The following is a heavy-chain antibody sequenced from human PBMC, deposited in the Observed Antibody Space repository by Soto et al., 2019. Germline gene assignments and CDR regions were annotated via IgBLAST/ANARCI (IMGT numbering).Heavy chain of an antibody. J-gene: IGHJ4*02. CDR2: IYWDDDK. CDR3: AHSGPYDSSGYYSRIFDY. CDR1: GFSLSTSGVG. Sequence: QITLKESGPPLVKPTQTLTLTCTFSGFSLSTSGVGVGWIRQPPGKALEWLALIYWDDDKRYSPSLKSRLTNTKNTSTNHVVLTMTNMDPVDTATYYCAHSGPYDSSGYYSRIFDYWGQGTLVTVSS. D-gene: IGHD3-22*01. V-gene: IGHV2-5*02.